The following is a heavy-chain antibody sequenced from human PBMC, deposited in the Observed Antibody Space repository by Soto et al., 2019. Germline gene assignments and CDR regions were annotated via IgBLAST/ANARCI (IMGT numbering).Heavy chain of an antibody. D-gene: IGHD2-2*01. CDR1: GFTFSSYA. CDR3: AREHCSNTSCYSYWFDP. V-gene: IGHV3-30-3*01. Sequence: GGSLRLSCAASGFTFSSYAMHWVRQAPGKGLEWVAVISYDGSNKYYADSVKGRITISRVNSKNTLYLQMNSLRAEDASVYYCAREHCSNTSCYSYWFDPWGQGALVTVSS. CDR2: ISYDGSNK. J-gene: IGHJ5*02.